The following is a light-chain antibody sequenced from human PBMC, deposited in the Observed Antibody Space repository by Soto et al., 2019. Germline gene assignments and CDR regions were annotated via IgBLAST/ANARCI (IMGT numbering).Light chain of an antibody. CDR2: GAS. J-gene: IGKJ4*01. Sequence: DMQLTQSPSSVSASVGDRVTITCRASQGISNWLAWYQQKPGKAPKLLIYGASNLQSGVPSRFSGGGSGTHFTPIISSLQPEDFATYYCQQTNTFLPLTFGGGTQVEIK. CDR3: QQTNTFLPLT. CDR1: QGISNW. V-gene: IGKV1-12*01.